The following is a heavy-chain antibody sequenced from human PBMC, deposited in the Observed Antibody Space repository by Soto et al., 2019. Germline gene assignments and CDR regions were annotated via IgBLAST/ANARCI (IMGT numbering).Heavy chain of an antibody. V-gene: IGHV3-48*03. Sequence: PGGSLRLSCTASGFTFSDYEMNWVRQAPGKGLEWVSYITSGGRSIYYADSVKGRFIISRDNAENSLYLQMNGLSAEDTAIYYCTKDTFGAWDSWGQGTMVTVYS. D-gene: IGHD3-10*01. CDR3: TKDTFGAWDS. CDR2: ITSGGRSI. J-gene: IGHJ4*02. CDR1: GFTFSDYE.